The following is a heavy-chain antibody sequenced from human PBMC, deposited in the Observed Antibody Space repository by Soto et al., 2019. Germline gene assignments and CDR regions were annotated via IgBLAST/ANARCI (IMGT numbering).Heavy chain of an antibody. CDR2: ISSSSSTI. Sequence: EVQLVESGGGLVQPGGSLRLSCAASGFTISSYSMNWVRQAPGKGLEWVSYISSSSSTIYYADSVKGRFTISRDNAKNSLYLQMNSLRDEDTAVYYCARDGPFGRLWSMDVWGQGTTVTVSS. D-gene: IGHD3-10*01. J-gene: IGHJ6*02. CDR3: ARDGPFGRLWSMDV. V-gene: IGHV3-48*02. CDR1: GFTISSYS.